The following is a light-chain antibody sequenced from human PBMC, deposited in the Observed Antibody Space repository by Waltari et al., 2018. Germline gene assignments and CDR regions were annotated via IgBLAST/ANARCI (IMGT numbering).Light chain of an antibody. CDR1: ALTKQY. J-gene: IGLJ2*01. CDR2: NDT. Sequence: SYELTQPPSVSVSPGQTARITCSGDALTKQYTLCYQQRPGQAPVLIINNDTERLSGVPERFSGSSSGTTATLTISGVRAEDEADYYCQSTDSTTNYPVIFGGGTKLTVL. V-gene: IGLV3-25*03. CDR3: QSTDSTTNYPVI.